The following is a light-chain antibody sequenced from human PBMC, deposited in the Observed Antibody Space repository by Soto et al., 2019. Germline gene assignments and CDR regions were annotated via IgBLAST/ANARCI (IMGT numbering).Light chain of an antibody. CDR2: DAS. V-gene: IGKV3-20*01. CDR3: QQYGGLPRT. Sequence: EIVLTQSPGTLSLSPGERATLSCRASQSVTSSYLAWYQQKPGQAPRLLIYDASSRATGIPDRFSGSGSGTDFTLSISRLEPEDFAVYYCQQYGGLPRTFGQGTTV. J-gene: IGKJ1*01. CDR1: QSVTSSY.